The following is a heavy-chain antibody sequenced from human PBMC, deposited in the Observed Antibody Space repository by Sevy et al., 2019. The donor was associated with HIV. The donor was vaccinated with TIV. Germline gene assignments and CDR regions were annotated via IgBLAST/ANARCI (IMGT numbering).Heavy chain of an antibody. J-gene: IGHJ6*02. V-gene: IGHV3-21*01. CDR1: GFSFNSYD. D-gene: IGHD3-10*01. Sequence: GGSLRLSCTASGFSFNSYDMNWVRQAPGKGLEWVASISSVGTIMYYGDSVRGRFSISRDNAKKSLYLQMNSLRVEDPAVYYCAKVVGYVSGNYYNYYYDFDVWGQGTAVTVSS. CDR3: AKVVGYVSGNYYNYYYDFDV. CDR2: ISSVGTIM.